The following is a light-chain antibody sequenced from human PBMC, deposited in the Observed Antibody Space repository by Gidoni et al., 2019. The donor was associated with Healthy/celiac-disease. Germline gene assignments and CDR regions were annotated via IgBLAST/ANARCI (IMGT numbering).Light chain of an antibody. CDR2: QDS. CDR3: QAWDSSIV. Sequence: SYELTQPPSVSVSPGQTASITCSGGKLGDKYACWYQQKPGQSPLLVIYQDSKRPSGIPERFSGSNSGNTATLTISGTQAMDEADYYCQAWDSSIVFGGGTKLTVL. J-gene: IGLJ2*01. CDR1: KLGDKY. V-gene: IGLV3-1*01.